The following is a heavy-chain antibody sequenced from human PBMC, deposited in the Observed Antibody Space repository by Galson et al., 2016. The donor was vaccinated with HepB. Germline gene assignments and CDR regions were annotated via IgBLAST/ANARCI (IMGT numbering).Heavy chain of an antibody. J-gene: IGHJ5*02. CDR1: GFTISSYG. CDR2: IWHDGSNK. CDR3: ARDRFCSNTRCYGWLDP. D-gene: IGHD2-2*01. Sequence: SLRLSCAASGFTISSYGIHWVRQVPGKALEWVALIWHDGSNKFYADSVKGRFTTSRDNSKNTLHLQMNSLTVEDTAVYYCARDRFCSNTRCYGWLDPWGQGTLVTVSS. V-gene: IGHV3-33*08.